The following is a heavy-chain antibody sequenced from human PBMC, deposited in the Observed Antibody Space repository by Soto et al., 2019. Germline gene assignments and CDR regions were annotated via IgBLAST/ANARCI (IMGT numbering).Heavy chain of an antibody. CDR2: FHYSGRT. CDR1: GGSISSGPYS. V-gene: IGHV4-39*01. D-gene: IGHD2-2*01. Sequence: QLQLLESGPGLVKPSETLSLTCSVSGGSISSGPYSWGWIRQPPRKGLEWIGTFHYSGRTYYSPSLESRVTISVDTSKNQFSLKVSSVTAADTAVSYCARLAGYCSGTSCYGYYGMDVWGQGTTVTVSS. J-gene: IGHJ6*02. CDR3: ARLAGYCSGTSCYGYYGMDV.